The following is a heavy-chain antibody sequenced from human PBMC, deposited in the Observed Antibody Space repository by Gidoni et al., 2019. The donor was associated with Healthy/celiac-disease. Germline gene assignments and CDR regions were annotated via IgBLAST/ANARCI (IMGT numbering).Heavy chain of an antibody. CDR1: GFTFSDYY. J-gene: IGHJ6*02. V-gene: IGHV3-11*01. D-gene: IGHD5-12*01. CDR2: ISSSGSTI. Sequence: QVQLVESGGGLVKPGGSLRLSCAASGFTFSDYYMSWIRQAPGKGLEWVSYISSSGSTIYYADSVKGRFTISRDNAKNSLYLQMNSLRAEDTAVYYCARVSEGYSGYVLRGYYYGMDVWGQGTTVTVSS. CDR3: ARVSEGYSGYVLRGYYYGMDV.